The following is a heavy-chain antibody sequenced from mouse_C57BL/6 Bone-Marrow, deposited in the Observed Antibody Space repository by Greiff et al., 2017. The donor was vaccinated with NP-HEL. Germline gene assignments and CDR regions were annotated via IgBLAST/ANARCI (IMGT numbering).Heavy chain of an antibody. CDR3: AREGPDLLSLMDY. J-gene: IGHJ4*01. D-gene: IGHD2-1*01. Sequence: QVQLQQPGAELVMPGASVKLSCKASGYTFTSYWMHWVKQRPGQGLEWIGEIDPSDSYTNYIQKFKGKSTLTVDKSSSTAYMQLSSLTSADSAVYYCAREGPDLLSLMDYWGQGTSVTVSS. CDR1: GYTFTSYW. V-gene: IGHV1-69*01. CDR2: IDPSDSYT.